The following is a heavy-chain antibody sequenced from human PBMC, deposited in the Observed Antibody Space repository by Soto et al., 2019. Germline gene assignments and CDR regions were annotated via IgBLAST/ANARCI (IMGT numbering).Heavy chain of an antibody. Sequence: QVQLVQSGAEVKKPGASVKVSCKASGYTFTSYGISWVRQAPGQGLEWMGWISAYNGNTNYAQKLQGRVTMTTDTSTSTAYMELRSLRSDDTAVYYCARATEYYCDSSGSVVPKYYFDYWGQGTLVTVSS. V-gene: IGHV1-18*01. D-gene: IGHD3-22*01. J-gene: IGHJ4*02. CDR1: GYTFTSYG. CDR3: ARATEYYCDSSGSVVPKYYFDY. CDR2: ISAYNGNT.